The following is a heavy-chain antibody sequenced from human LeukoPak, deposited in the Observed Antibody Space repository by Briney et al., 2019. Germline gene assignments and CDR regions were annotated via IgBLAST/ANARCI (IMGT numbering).Heavy chain of an antibody. Sequence: SQTLSLTCTASGGSISSGDYYWSWIRQPPGKGLEWIGYIYYSGSTYYNPSLKSRVTISVDTSKNQFSLKLSSVTAADTAVYYCASVDRGVVVPAARAGYWGQGTLVTVSS. J-gene: IGHJ4*02. V-gene: IGHV4-30-4*08. CDR2: IYYSGST. D-gene: IGHD2-2*01. CDR1: GGSISSGDYY. CDR3: ASVDRGVVVPAARAGY.